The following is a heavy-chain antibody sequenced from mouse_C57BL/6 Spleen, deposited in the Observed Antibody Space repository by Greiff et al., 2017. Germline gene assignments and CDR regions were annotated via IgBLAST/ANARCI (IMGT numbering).Heavy chain of an antibody. D-gene: IGHD1-1*01. Sequence: EVKLVESGGGLVKPGGSLKLSCAASGFTFSDYGMHWVRQAPEKGLEWVAYISSGSSTIYYADTVKGRFTISRDNAKNTLFLQMTSLRSEDTAMYYCARGPYYDGSSPWYFDVWGTGTTVTVSS. V-gene: IGHV5-17*01. CDR2: ISSGSSTI. CDR3: ARGPYYDGSSPWYFDV. CDR1: GFTFSDYG. J-gene: IGHJ1*03.